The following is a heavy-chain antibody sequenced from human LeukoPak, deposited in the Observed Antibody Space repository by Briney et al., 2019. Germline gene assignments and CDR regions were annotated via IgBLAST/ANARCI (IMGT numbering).Heavy chain of an antibody. Sequence: GGSLRLSCAASGFTFDDYAMHWVRQAPGKGLEWVSGISWNSGSIGYADSVKGRFTISRDNAKNSLYLQMNSLRAEDMALYYCAKGGGPYIFGGPPDYWGQGTLVTVSS. D-gene: IGHD3-10*01. CDR3: AKGGGPYIFGGPPDY. CDR1: GFTFDDYA. J-gene: IGHJ4*02. CDR2: ISWNSGSI. V-gene: IGHV3-9*03.